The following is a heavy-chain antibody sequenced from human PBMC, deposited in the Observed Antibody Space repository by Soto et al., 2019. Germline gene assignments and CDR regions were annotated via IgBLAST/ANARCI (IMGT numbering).Heavy chain of an antibody. V-gene: IGHV4-31*01. J-gene: IGHJ4*02. Sequence: QVQLRESGPGLVKPSQTLSLTCTVSGGSINSGGYYWNWIRQHPGKVLEWIGYMYYSGSTYYNPFPRRQVIISADTSENHFSLKLSSVTAADTAVYFCARGYRQSGYSSSWVFDYWGQGTLVNVSS. CDR1: GGSINSGGYY. CDR2: MYYSGST. CDR3: ARGYRQSGYSSSWVFDY. D-gene: IGHD6-13*01.